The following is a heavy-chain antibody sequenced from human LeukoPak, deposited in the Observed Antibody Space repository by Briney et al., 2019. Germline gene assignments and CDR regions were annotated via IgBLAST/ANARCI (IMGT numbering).Heavy chain of an antibody. CDR3: ARAVYASSWYLDY. V-gene: IGHV1-2*02. CDR2: IGPNSGGT. CDR1: GYTFTGYY. Sequence: ASVKVSCKASGYTFTGYYIHWVRQAPGQGLEWMGWIGPNSGGTRYAQRFQGRVTMTRDTSITTAYMELSRLRSDDTAVYYCARAVYASSWYLDYWGQGTLVTVSS. J-gene: IGHJ4*02. D-gene: IGHD6-13*01.